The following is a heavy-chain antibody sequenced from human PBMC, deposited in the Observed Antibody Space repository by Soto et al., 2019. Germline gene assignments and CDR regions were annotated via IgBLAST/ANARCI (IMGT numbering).Heavy chain of an antibody. CDR3: VRGPSDHKLRLVEWPYGDY. CDR2: IYSGHTT. D-gene: IGHD3-3*01. CDR1: GFIVSSSQ. V-gene: IGHV3-53*01. J-gene: IGHJ4*02. Sequence: GGSLRLSCVASGFIVSSSQMSWVRQAPGKGLEWVSVIYSGHTTYYADSVEGRFTISRDDSKNTLYLQMNSLRVEDTAVYYCVRGPSDHKLRLVEWPYGDYWGQGALVTVSS.